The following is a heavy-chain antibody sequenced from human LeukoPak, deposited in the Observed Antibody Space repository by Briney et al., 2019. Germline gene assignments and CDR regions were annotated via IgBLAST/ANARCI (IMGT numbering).Heavy chain of an antibody. J-gene: IGHJ4*02. V-gene: IGHV1-8*01. CDR3: ARDRRESFDY. CDR1: GYTFTSYD. Sequence: ASAKVSCKASGYTFTSYDINWVRQATGQGLEWMGWMNPNSGNTGYAQKFQGRVTMTRNTSISTAYMELRSLRSDDTAVYYCARDRRESFDYWGQGTLVTVSS. CDR2: MNPNSGNT.